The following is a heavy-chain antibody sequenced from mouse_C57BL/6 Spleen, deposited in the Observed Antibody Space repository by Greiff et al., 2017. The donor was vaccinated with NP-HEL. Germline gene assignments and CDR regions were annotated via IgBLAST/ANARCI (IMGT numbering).Heavy chain of an antibody. D-gene: IGHD1-1*01. J-gene: IGHJ4*01. Sequence: QVQLQQSGPGLVQPSQSLSITCTVSGFSLTSYGVHWVRQSPGKGLEWLGVIWSGGSTDYNAAFISRLSISKDNSKSQVFFKMNSLQADDTAIYYCARREGYYGSSYDYYAMDYWGQGTSVTVSS. CDR3: ARREGYYGSSYDYYAMDY. V-gene: IGHV2-2*01. CDR1: GFSLTSYG. CDR2: IWSGGST.